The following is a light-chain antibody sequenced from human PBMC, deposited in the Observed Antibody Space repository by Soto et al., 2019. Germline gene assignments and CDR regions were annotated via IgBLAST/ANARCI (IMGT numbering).Light chain of an antibody. V-gene: IGKV1-5*03. CDR3: QQYGRYSLT. Sequence: DIQMTQSPSTLSASLGDRATITCRASQNIRSWLAWYQHKPGKAPKLLIYKASTFDTGVPARFSGSGSGTDFTLTISSLQPEDFATYYCQQYGRYSLTFGRGTKVEIK. CDR1: QNIRSW. J-gene: IGKJ3*01. CDR2: KAS.